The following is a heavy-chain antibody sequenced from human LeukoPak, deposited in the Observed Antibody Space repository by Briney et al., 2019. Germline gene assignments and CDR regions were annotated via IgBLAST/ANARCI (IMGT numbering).Heavy chain of an antibody. CDR1: GYTFTGYY. V-gene: IGHV1-8*03. Sequence: HGASVKVSCKASGYTFTGYYMHWVRQAPGQGLEWMGWMNPNSGNTGYAQKFQGRVTINRNTSISTAYMELSSLRSEDTAVYYCARSLRRISSSPDGGWFDPWGQGTLVTVSS. CDR2: MNPNSGNT. D-gene: IGHD2-2*01. J-gene: IGHJ5*02. CDR3: ARSLRRISSSPDGGWFDP.